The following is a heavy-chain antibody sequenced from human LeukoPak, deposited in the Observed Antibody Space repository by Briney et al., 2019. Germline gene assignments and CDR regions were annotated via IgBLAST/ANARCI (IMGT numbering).Heavy chain of an antibody. CDR1: GFTFSSYA. CDR2: VWHDGSNR. D-gene: IGHD3-10*01. V-gene: IGHV3-33*01. J-gene: IGHJ4*02. Sequence: GTSLRLSCTAPGFTFSSYATHWIRQAPGKGLEWVALVWHDGSNRYYSEAVKGRFTISRDNSKNTVYLQINSLRAEDTAVYYCARELFGSGSCPDYWGQGTRVTVSS. CDR3: ARELFGSGSCPDY.